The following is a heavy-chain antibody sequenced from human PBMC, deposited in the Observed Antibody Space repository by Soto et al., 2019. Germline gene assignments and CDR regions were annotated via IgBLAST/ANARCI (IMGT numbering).Heavy chain of an antibody. D-gene: IGHD4-4*01. CDR3: ARHSNRNYGLYYFDF. J-gene: IGHJ4*02. Sequence: SETLSLTCTVSGGSVSSYYWGWIRQSPGKALEWIGYIYYSGSTKYNPSLKSRVTMSVDTSNNQFSLRVSSVTAADTSVYYCARHSNRNYGLYYFDFWGLGALVTVSS. CDR2: IYYSGST. CDR1: GGSVSSYY. V-gene: IGHV4-59*08.